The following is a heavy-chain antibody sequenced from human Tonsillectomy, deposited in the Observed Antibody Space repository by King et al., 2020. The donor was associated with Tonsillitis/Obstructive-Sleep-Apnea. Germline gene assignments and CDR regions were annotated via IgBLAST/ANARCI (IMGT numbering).Heavy chain of an antibody. CDR2: IYPGDSDT. CDR3: ARHGSGYYTEPLKTYYYYYYMDV. J-gene: IGHJ6*03. Sequence: QLVQSGAEVKKPGESLKISCKGSGYSFTSYWIGWVRQMPGKGLEWMGIIYPGDSDTRYSPSFQGQVTISADKSISTAYLQWSSLKASDTAMYYCARHGSGYYTEPLKTYYYYYYMDVWGKGTTVTVSS. D-gene: IGHD3-3*01. V-gene: IGHV5-51*01. CDR1: GYSFTSYW.